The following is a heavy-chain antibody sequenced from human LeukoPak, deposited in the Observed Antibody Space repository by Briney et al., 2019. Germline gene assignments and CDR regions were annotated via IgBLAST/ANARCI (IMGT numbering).Heavy chain of an antibody. Sequence: AVKVSCKASGGTFSSYAISWVRQAPGQGLGWMGRIIPIFGTANYAQKFQGRVTITADKSTSTAYMELSSLRSEDTGVYYCARDLKRDESWDYYYYMDVWGKGTTVTVSS. CDR1: GGTFSSYA. J-gene: IGHJ6*03. CDR3: ARDLKRDESWDYYYYMDV. D-gene: IGHD5-24*01. CDR2: IIPIFGTA. V-gene: IGHV1-69*06.